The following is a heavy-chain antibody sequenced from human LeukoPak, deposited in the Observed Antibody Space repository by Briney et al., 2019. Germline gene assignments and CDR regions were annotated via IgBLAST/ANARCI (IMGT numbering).Heavy chain of an antibody. CDR2: ITSGSTTI. CDR3: ATATSAYAYFDF. J-gene: IGHJ4*02. V-gene: IGHV3-48*01. CDR1: GFTFSSYS. D-gene: IGHD5-12*01. Sequence: GGSLRLSCAASGFTFSSYSMTWVRQAPGKGLECVSYITSGSTTIYYADSVKGRFTISRDNAKNSLYLQLNSLRAEDTAVYYCATATSAYAYFDFWGEGTLVTVSS.